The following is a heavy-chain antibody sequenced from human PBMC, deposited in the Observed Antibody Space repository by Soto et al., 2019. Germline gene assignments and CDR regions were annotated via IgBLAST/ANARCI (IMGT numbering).Heavy chain of an antibody. D-gene: IGHD6-6*01. CDR3: ARDIASRRFDY. J-gene: IGHJ4*02. CDR2: IWYDGSDE. V-gene: IGHV3-33*01. Sequence: PGGSLRLSCEAAGFTFRNHGMHWVRQAPGKGLEWVAAIWYDGSDEYYGDSVKGRFTISRDNSKNTLFLQMNSLRVEDTAMYFCARDIASRRFDYLGQGTLVTVSS. CDR1: GFTFRNHG.